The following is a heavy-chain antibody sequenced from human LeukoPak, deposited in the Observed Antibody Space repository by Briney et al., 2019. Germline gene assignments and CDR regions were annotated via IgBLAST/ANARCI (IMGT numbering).Heavy chain of an antibody. CDR1: GGSISSGGYY. Sequence: SQTLSLTCTVSGGSISSGGYYWSWIRQHPGQGLEWIRYIYYSGSTYYNPSLKSRVTISVDTSKNQFSLKLSSVTAADTAVYYCAREASGYSYGYYYYYMDVWGKGTTVTVSS. V-gene: IGHV4-31*03. D-gene: IGHD5-18*01. CDR3: AREASGYSYGYYYYYMDV. J-gene: IGHJ6*03. CDR2: IYYSGST.